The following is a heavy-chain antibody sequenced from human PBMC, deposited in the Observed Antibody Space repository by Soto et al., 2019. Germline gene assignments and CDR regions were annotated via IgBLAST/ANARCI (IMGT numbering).Heavy chain of an antibody. CDR1: GGTISGYY. Sequence: PSETLSLTCTVSGGTISGYYWSWIRQPPGKGLEWIGYIYYSGSTNYNPSLKSRVTISVDTSKNQFSLKLSSVTAADTAVYYCARSGNWDWDDYYGMDVWGQGTTVTVS. V-gene: IGHV4-59*01. CDR3: ARSGNWDWDDYYGMDV. J-gene: IGHJ6*02. D-gene: IGHD1-7*01. CDR2: IYYSGST.